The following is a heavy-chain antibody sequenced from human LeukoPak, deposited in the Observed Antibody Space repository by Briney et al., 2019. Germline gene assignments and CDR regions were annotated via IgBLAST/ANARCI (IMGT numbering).Heavy chain of an antibody. D-gene: IGHD3-22*01. V-gene: IGHV1-69*13. Sequence: SVKVSCKASGYTFTSYGISWVRQAPGQGLEWMGGIIPIFGTANYAQKFQGRVTITADESTSTAYMELTGLTSEDTAVYYCARDRLYYYDSSGLHDAFDVWGQGTTVSVSS. CDR3: ARDRLYYYDSSGLHDAFDV. J-gene: IGHJ3*01. CDR1: GYTFTSYG. CDR2: IIPIFGTA.